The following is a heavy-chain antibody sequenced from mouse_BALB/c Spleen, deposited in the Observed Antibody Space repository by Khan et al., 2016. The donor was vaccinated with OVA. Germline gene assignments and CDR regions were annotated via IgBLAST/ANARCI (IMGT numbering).Heavy chain of an antibody. CDR2: IWGDGTT. Sequence: QVQLKQSGPGLVAPSQSLSITCTVSGLSLINYGVSWIRQPPGKGLEWLGVIWGDGTTNYHSALTPRLSISKDNSKSQVFFQLTSLQTDDTATYFCGIIYDDLAWFAYWGQGALVTVSA. V-gene: IGHV2-3*01. D-gene: IGHD2-12*01. CDR3: GIIYDDLAWFAY. J-gene: IGHJ3*01. CDR1: GLSLINYG.